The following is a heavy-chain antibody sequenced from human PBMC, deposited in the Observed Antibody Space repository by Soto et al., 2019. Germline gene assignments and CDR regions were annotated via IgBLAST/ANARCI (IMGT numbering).Heavy chain of an antibody. D-gene: IGHD2-2*01. J-gene: IGHJ6*02. CDR3: ARSDVLVPAAMEGGDYYGMDV. CDR2: IYYSGST. CDR1: GGSVSSSGNY. Sequence: SETLSLTCTVSGGSVSSSGNYWGWIRQPPGKGLEWIGSIYYSGSTYYNPSLKSRVTTSVDTSKNQFSLKLSSVTAADTAVYYCARSDVLVPAAMEGGDYYGMDVWGQGNTVTVSS. V-gene: IGHV4-39*01.